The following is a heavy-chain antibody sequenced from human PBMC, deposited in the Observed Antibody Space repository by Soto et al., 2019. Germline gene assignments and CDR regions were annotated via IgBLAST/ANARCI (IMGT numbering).Heavy chain of an antibody. Sequence: SVKVSCKASGGTFSSHAFSWVRQAPGQGLEWMGVIIPFFKATNYAQKFQGRVTVTADDSTSTAYMDLYSLRSEDTAVYYCARDVPLNYYDGTYSYYAMDVWG. CDR3: ARDVPLNYYDGTYSYYAMDV. CDR2: IIPFFKAT. V-gene: IGHV1-69*13. CDR1: GGTFSSHA. J-gene: IGHJ6*02. D-gene: IGHD3-16*01.